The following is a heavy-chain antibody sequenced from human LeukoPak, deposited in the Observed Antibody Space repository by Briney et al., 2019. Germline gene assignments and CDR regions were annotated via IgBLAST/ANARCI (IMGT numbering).Heavy chain of an antibody. CDR1: GFTFDGYG. J-gene: IGHJ1*01. CDR2: IKQDGSEK. CDR3: ARDGLSSSAGAEYFQH. Sequence: GGSLRLSCVGSGFTFDGYGMSWVRQGPGKGLEWVANIKQDGSEKYYVDSVKGRFTISRDNAKNSLYLQMNSLRAEDTAVYYCARDGLSSSAGAEYFQHWGQGTLVTVSS. V-gene: IGHV3-7*01. D-gene: IGHD6-6*01.